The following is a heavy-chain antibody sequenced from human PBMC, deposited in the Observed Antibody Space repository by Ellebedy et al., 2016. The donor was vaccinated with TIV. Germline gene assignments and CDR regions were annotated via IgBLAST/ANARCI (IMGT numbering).Heavy chain of an antibody. V-gene: IGHV1-3*04. CDR2: INTGNGNT. CDR1: GHTFTAYG. D-gene: IGHD3-3*01. CDR3: ATREWQDPMDV. J-gene: IGHJ6*02. Sequence: ASVKVSCXASGHTFTAYGIHWVRQAPGQRPEWMGWINTGNGNTKYSQTFQSRVTITRDTSATTAYMELSSLMSEDTAVYYCATREWQDPMDVWGQGTTVTVSS.